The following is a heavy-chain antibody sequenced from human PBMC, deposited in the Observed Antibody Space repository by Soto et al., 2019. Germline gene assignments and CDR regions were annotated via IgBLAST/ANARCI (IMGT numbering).Heavy chain of an antibody. J-gene: IGHJ4*02. CDR3: ASPLTDYYGSGAVY. CDR2: VSSDGNNK. CDR1: GYPFSFYS. V-gene: IGHV3-30-3*01. Sequence: QVQLVESGGGVVQPGRSLRLFCAASGYPFSFYSLHWVRQAPGKGLEWVAVVSSDGNNKYYADSVKGRFTISRDNSKNTLYLQMNSLGAEDTAIYYCASPLTDYYGSGAVYWGQGSLVTVSS. D-gene: IGHD3-10*01.